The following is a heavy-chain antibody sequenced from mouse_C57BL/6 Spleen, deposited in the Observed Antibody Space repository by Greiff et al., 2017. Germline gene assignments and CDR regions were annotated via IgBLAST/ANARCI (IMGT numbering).Heavy chain of an antibody. J-gene: IGHJ4*01. Sequence: QVQLQQPGAELVMPGASVKLSCKASGYTFTSYWMHWVKQRPGQGLEWIGEIDPSDSYTNYNQKFKGKSTLTVDKSSRTAYMQLSSLTSEDSAVYYCARSADGYYVKGYYYAMDYWGQGTSVTVSS. D-gene: IGHD2-3*01. CDR3: ARSADGYYVKGYYYAMDY. CDR2: IDPSDSYT. CDR1: GYTFTSYW. V-gene: IGHV1-69*01.